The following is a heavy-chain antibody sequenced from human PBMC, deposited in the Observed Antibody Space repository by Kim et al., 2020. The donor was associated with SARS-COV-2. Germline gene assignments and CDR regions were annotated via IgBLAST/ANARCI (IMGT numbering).Heavy chain of an antibody. Sequence: AQKFQGRVTITADESTSTAYMELSSLRSEDTAVYYCARDRGRGAPNAFDIWGQGTMVTVSS. J-gene: IGHJ3*02. CDR3: ARDRGRGAPNAFDI. D-gene: IGHD3-10*01. V-gene: IGHV1-69*01.